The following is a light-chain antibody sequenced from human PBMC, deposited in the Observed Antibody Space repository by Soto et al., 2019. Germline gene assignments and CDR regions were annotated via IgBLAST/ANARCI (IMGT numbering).Light chain of an antibody. CDR1: QSVNSD. CDR2: GAS. Sequence: EIVLTQSPATLSVSPGNRATLSCRASQSVNSDLAWYQQKPGQAPRLLIYGASTRATGTPTRFSGSGSGTEFTLTISSLQSEDFAVYYCQQYNNWPWTFGQGTKVEIK. V-gene: IGKV3-15*01. J-gene: IGKJ1*01. CDR3: QQYNNWPWT.